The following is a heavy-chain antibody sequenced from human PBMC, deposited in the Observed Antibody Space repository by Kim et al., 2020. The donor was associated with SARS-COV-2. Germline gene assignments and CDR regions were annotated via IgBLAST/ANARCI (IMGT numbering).Heavy chain of an antibody. Sequence: ASVKVSCKASGYTFTSYAMNWVRQAPGQGLEWMGWINTNTGNPTYAQGFTGRFVFSLDTSVSTAYLQISSLKAEDTAVYYCARDLTPGKMNSYGPFDPWGQGTLVTVSS. CDR1: GYTFTSYA. J-gene: IGHJ5*02. D-gene: IGHD5-18*01. V-gene: IGHV7-4-1*02. CDR2: INTNTGNP. CDR3: ARDLTPGKMNSYGPFDP.